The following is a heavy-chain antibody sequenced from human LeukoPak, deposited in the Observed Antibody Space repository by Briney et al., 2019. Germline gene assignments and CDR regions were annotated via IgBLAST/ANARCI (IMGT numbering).Heavy chain of an antibody. CDR3: ARDDILTGYQYYYYYYMDV. D-gene: IGHD3-9*01. V-gene: IGHV4-4*07. J-gene: IGHJ6*03. CDR1: GGSISSYY. Sequence: PSETLSLTCTVSGGSISSYYWSWIRQPAGKGLEWIGRIYTSGSTNYNPSLKSRVTMSVDTSKNQFSLKLSSVTAADTAVYYCARDDILTGYQYYYYYYMDVWGKGTTVTISS. CDR2: IYTSGST.